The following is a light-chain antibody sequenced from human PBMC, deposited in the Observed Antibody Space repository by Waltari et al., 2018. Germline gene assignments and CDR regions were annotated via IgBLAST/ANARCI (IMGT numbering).Light chain of an antibody. V-gene: IGLV3-19*01. Sequence: SSELTQDPAVSVALGQTVRITCQGDSLRTYYVSWFHQKPGPAHALGIYGKNNRPPGIPDRFSASSSGSTASLTIIGAQAEDEADYYCHSRDSSGDVVIGGGTKLTVV. CDR2: GKN. J-gene: IGLJ2*01. CDR1: SLRTYY. CDR3: HSRDSSGDVV.